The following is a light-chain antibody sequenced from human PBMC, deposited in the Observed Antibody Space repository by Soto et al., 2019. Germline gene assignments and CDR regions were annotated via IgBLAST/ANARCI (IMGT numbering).Light chain of an antibody. V-gene: IGLV1-40*01. Sequence: QSVLTQPPSVSGAPGQRVTISCTGSSSNIGAGYDVHWYQQLPGTAPKLLIYGNSNRPSGVPDRFSGSKSGTSASLAITGLQAEDEADYYCQTWGVGIHWVFGGGTKLTVL. J-gene: IGLJ3*02. CDR1: SSNIGAGYD. CDR2: GNS. CDR3: QTWGVGIHWV.